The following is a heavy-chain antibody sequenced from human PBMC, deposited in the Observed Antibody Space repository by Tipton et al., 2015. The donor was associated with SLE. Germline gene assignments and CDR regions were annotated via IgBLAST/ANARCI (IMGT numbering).Heavy chain of an antibody. CDR2: IYTSGST. CDR3: ARDLAYCSSTSCFDYFDY. J-gene: IGHJ4*02. D-gene: IGHD2-2*01. CDR1: GGSFSGYY. V-gene: IGHV4-4*07. Sequence: TLSLTCAVYGGSFSGYYWSWIRQPAGKGLEWIGRIYTSGSTNYNPSLKSRVTISVDTSKNQFSLKLSSVTAADTAVYYCARDLAYCSSTSCFDYFDYWGQGTLVTVSS.